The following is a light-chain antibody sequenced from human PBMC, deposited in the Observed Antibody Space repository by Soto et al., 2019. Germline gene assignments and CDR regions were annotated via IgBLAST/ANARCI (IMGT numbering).Light chain of an antibody. J-gene: IGLJ2*01. CDR3: SSYGGSNNLV. CDR1: SSDVGGTKS. CDR2: DVS. Sequence: QSALTQPASVSGSPGQSITISCTGTSSDVGGTKSVSWYQQHPGKVPKLMIYDVSNRPSGVSNRFSGSKSGNTAALTISGLQAEDEADYYCSSYGGSNNLVFGGGTKVTVL. V-gene: IGLV2-14*01.